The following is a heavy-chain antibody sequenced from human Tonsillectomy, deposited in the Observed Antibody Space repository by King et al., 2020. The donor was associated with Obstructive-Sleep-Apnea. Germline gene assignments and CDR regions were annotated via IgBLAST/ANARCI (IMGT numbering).Heavy chain of an antibody. V-gene: IGHV3-30*03. J-gene: IGHJ6*02. CDR1: GFTFSSYG. Sequence: VQLVESGGGVVQPGRSLRLSCAASGFTFSSYGMHWVRQAPGKGLEWVAVISYDGSNKYYADSVKGRFTISRVNSKNMLYLQMNSLRAEDKAMYYCVRDESGYDILTGVYGMDVWGQGTTVTVSS. CDR2: ISYDGSNK. D-gene: IGHD3-9*01. CDR3: VRDESGYDILTGVYGMDV.